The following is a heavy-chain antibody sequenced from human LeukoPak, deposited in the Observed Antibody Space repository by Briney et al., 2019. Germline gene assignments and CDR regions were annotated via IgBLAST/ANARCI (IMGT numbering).Heavy chain of an antibody. Sequence: SETLSLTCTVSGGSISSGDYYWSWIRQPPAKGLEWIGYIYYSGSTYYNPSLKSRVTISVDTSKNQFSLKLSSVTAADTAVYYCARYGGNAYFDYWGQGTLVTVSS. D-gene: IGHD4-23*01. V-gene: IGHV4-30-4*01. CDR3: ARYGGNAYFDY. J-gene: IGHJ4*02. CDR1: GGSISSGDYY. CDR2: IYYSGST.